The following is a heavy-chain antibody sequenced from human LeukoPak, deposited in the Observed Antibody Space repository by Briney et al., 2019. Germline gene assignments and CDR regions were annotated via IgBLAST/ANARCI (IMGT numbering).Heavy chain of an antibody. CDR3: ARAIAAADPTPYNWFDP. J-gene: IGHJ5*02. CDR2: IYYSGST. CDR1: GGSISTYY. V-gene: IGHV4-59*08. D-gene: IGHD6-13*01. Sequence: SETLSLTCTVSGGSISTYYWSWIRQPPGKGLEWIGHIYYSGSTDYNPSLKSRVTISVDTSKNQFSLKLSSVTAADTAVYYCARAIAAADPTPYNWFDPWGQGTLVTVSS.